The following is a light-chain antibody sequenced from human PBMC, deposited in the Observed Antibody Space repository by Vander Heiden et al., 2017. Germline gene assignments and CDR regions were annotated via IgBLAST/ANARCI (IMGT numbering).Light chain of an antibody. Sequence: DIEMTQSPSSLSASVGDRVTITCRASQSISNYLNWYQQKAGKAPKRLIYAAFSLQSGVPSRFSGSGSGKDFTGTDFTLTISSLQPEDLATYYCQQSDSAPFTFGHGTQVDIK. V-gene: IGKV1-39*01. CDR2: AAF. CDR3: QQSDSAPFT. CDR1: QSISNY. J-gene: IGKJ3*01.